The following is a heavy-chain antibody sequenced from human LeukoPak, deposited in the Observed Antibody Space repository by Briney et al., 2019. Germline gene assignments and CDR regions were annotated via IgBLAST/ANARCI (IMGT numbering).Heavy chain of an antibody. CDR3: ARYLMAVAGTGFDY. V-gene: IGHV3-21*01. J-gene: IGHJ4*02. CDR2: ISRGGDYT. D-gene: IGHD6-19*01. Sequence: GGSLRLSCAASGFTFSSYSMNWVRQAPGKGLEWVSSISRGGDYTYSEDSVKGRFTISRDNAKDSLYLQLNSLRAEDTAVYYCARYLMAVAGTGFDYWGQGTLVTVSS. CDR1: GFTFSSYS.